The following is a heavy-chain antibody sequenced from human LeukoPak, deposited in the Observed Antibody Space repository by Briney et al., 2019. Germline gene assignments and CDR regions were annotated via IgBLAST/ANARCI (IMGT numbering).Heavy chain of an antibody. CDR3: ARDPYLTGIAAAPLPQH. D-gene: IGHD6-13*01. CDR2: ISYDGSNK. V-gene: IGHV3-30-3*01. Sequence: GASLRLSCAASGFTFSSYAMHWVRQAPGKGLEWVAVISYDGSNKYYADSVKGRFTISRDNSKNTLYLQMNSLRAEDTAVYYCARDPYLTGIAAAPLPQHWGQGTLVTVSS. CDR1: GFTFSSYA. J-gene: IGHJ1*01.